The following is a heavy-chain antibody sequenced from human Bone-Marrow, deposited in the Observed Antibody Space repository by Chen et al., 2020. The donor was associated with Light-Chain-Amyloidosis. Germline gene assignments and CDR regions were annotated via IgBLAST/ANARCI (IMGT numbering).Heavy chain of an antibody. Sequence: EVHLLESGGGLVQPGGSLRLSCAASGFNFSSYALTWVRQAPGKGLELVSSLSGGGKRTSYADSVKGRFTISSDRSKNTLYLQMNSLRDDDTAVYFCAKDRGDYALIHPKEGGVGYFDSWGKGTLVTVSS. CDR3: AKDRGDYALIHPKEGGVGYFDS. J-gene: IGHJ4*02. D-gene: IGHD4-17*01. V-gene: IGHV3-23*01. CDR2: LSGGGKRT. CDR1: GFNFSSYA.